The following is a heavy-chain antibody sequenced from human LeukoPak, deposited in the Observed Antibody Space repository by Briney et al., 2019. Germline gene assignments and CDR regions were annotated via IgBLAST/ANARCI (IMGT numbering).Heavy chain of an antibody. Sequence: SETLSLTCAVYGGSFSGYYWSWIRQPPGKRLEWIGEINHSGSTNYNPSLKSRVTISVDTSKNQFSLKLSSVTAADTAVYYCARQYCSSTSCSFDYWGQGTLVTVSS. D-gene: IGHD2-2*01. CDR2: INHSGST. CDR1: GGSFSGYY. J-gene: IGHJ4*02. V-gene: IGHV4-34*01. CDR3: ARQYCSSTSCSFDY.